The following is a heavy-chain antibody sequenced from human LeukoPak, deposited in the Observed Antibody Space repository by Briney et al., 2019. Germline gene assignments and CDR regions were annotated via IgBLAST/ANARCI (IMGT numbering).Heavy chain of an antibody. CDR3: ATQGVCSGGSCQTFDY. CDR2: IIPIFGTA. CDR1: GGTFSSYA. J-gene: IGHJ4*02. Sequence: SVRVSCKASGGTFSSYAISWVRQAPGQGLEWMGGIIPIFGTANYAQKFQGRVTITTDESTSTAYMELSSLRSEDTAVYYCATQGVCSGGSCQTFDYWGQGTLVTVSS. D-gene: IGHD2-15*01. V-gene: IGHV1-69*05.